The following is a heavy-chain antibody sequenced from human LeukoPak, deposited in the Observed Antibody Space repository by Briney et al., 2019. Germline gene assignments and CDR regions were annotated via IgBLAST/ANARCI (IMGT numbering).Heavy chain of an antibody. J-gene: IGHJ3*02. CDR3: ARARGYYDSGGYYRHDVFDI. CDR1: GFTFSSYS. D-gene: IGHD3-22*01. V-gene: IGHV3-48*01. CDR2: ITTSGGAK. Sequence: GGSLRLSCAASGFTFSSYSMNWVRQAPGKGLEWISYITTSGGAKNYADSVKGRFTISRDSSKNTLYLHMNSLRAEDTAVYYCARARGYYDSGGYYRHDVFDIWGQGTMVIVSS.